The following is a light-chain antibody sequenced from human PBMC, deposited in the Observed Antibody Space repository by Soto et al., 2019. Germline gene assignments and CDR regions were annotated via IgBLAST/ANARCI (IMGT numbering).Light chain of an antibody. CDR3: GTWDSSLSAFYV. Sequence: QSVLTQRPSVSAAPGQKVTISCSGSSSNIGNNYVSWYQQPPGTAPKLLIYDNNKRPSGIPDRFSGSKSGTSATLGITGLQTGDEADYYCGTWDSSLSAFYVFGTGTKVTVL. CDR1: SSNIGNNY. CDR2: DNN. J-gene: IGLJ1*01. V-gene: IGLV1-51*01.